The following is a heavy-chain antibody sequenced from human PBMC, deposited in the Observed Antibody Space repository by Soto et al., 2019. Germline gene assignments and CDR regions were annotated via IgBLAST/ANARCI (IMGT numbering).Heavy chain of an antibody. J-gene: IGHJ3*02. CDR3: AATKWDIVATIDDAFDI. V-gene: IGHV1-3*01. CDR1: GYTFTSYA. CDR2: INAGNGNA. D-gene: IGHD5-12*01. Sequence: GASVKVSCKASGYTFTSYAMHWVRQAPGQRLEWMGWINAGNGNAKYSQKFQGRVTITRDTSASTAYMELSSLRSEDTAVYYCAATKWDIVATIDDAFDIWGQGTMVTVSS.